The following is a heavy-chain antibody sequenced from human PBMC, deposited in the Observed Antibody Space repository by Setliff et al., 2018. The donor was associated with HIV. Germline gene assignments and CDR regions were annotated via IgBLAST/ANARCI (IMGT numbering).Heavy chain of an antibody. CDR3: AKGGYGSGSYYFFEY. J-gene: IGHJ4*02. V-gene: IGHV3-20*04. D-gene: IGHD3-10*01. CDR1: GFTFSSYA. CDR2: INWNGGST. Sequence: GGSLRLSCAASGFTFSSYAMSWVRQAPGKGLEWVSGINWNGGSTGYADSVKGRFTISRDNAKNSLYLQMNSLRAEDMALYYCAKGGYGSGSYYFFEYWGQGTLVTVSS.